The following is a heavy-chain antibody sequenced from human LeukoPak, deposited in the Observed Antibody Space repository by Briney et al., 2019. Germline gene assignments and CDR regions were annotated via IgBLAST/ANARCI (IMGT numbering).Heavy chain of an antibody. Sequence: PGESLKISCKGSGYIFTNYWIGWVRQMPEKGLEWMGFIYPADSDTRYSPSFQGQFTISADKSINSAYLQWSSLKASDTAMYYCARLVCSSTSCYSGFDYWGQGTLVTVSS. V-gene: IGHV5-51*01. CDR2: IYPADSDT. D-gene: IGHD2-2*01. CDR1: GYIFTNYW. CDR3: ARLVCSSTSCYSGFDY. J-gene: IGHJ4*02.